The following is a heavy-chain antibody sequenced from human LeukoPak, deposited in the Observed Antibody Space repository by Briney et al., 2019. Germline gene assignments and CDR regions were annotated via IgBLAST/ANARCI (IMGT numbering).Heavy chain of an antibody. CDR3: AKDTGSPADAITMEDNAFDI. J-gene: IGHJ3*02. CDR1: GFTFDDYA. Sequence: QSGGSLRLSCAASGFTFDDYAMHWVRHAPGKGLEWVSGISWNSGSIVYADSVKGRFTISRDNAKNSLYLQMESLRAEDTAVYYCAKDTGSPADAITMEDNAFDIWGQGTMVTVSS. D-gene: IGHD3-3*01. V-gene: IGHV3-9*01. CDR2: ISWNSGSI.